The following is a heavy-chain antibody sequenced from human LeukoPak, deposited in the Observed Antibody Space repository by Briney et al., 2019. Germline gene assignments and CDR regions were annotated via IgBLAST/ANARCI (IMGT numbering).Heavy chain of an antibody. CDR2: IYYGGST. Sequence: SETLSLTCTVSGGFISSSSYYWGWIRQPPGKGLEWIGSIYYGGSTYYNSSLKSRVTISVDTSKNHLSLKLSSVTAADTAVYYCARHSSSWNYYFDYWGQGTLVTVYS. J-gene: IGHJ4*02. D-gene: IGHD6-13*01. CDR1: GGFISSSSYY. V-gene: IGHV4-39*01. CDR3: ARHSSSWNYYFDY.